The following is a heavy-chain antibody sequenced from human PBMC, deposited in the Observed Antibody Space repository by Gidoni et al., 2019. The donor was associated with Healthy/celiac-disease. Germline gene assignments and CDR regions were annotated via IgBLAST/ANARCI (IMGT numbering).Heavy chain of an antibody. CDR3: ARDQGRIAVADTTYYYYYMDV. Sequence: PGKGLEWVSSISSSSSYIYYADSVKGRFTISRDNAKNSLYLQMNSLRAEDTAVYYCARDQGRIAVADTTYYYYYMDVWGKGTTVTVSS. V-gene: IGHV3-21*01. CDR2: ISSSSSYI. J-gene: IGHJ6*03. D-gene: IGHD6-19*01.